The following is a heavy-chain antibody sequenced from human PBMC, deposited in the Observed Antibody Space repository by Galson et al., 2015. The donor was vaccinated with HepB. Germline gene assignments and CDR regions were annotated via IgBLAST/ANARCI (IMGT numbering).Heavy chain of an antibody. CDR3: ARDGEVVVAATAYYYYGMDV. CDR2: ISAYNGNT. V-gene: IGHV1-18*04. D-gene: IGHD2-15*01. Sequence: SVKVSCKASGYTFTSYGISWVRQAPGQGLEWMGWISAYNGNTNYAQKLQGRVTMTTDTSTSTAYMELRSLRSDDTAVYYCARDGEVVVAATAYYYYGMDVWGQGTTVTVSS. CDR1: GYTFTSYG. J-gene: IGHJ6*02.